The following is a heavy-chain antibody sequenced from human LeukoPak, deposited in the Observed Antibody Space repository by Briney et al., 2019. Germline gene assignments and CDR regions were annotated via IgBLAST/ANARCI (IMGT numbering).Heavy chain of an antibody. V-gene: IGHV1-24*01. J-gene: IGHJ1*01. CDR1: GYTLTQLS. CDR2: FDPEDGET. CDR3: ATDWSAYGSGKGAFQH. D-gene: IGHD3-10*01. Sequence: ASVKVSCKVSGYTLTQLSMHWVRQAPGKGLEWMGGFDPEDGETIYAQKFQGRVTMTEDTSTDTAYMELSSLRSEDTAVYYCATDWSAYGSGKGAFQHWGQGTLVTVSS.